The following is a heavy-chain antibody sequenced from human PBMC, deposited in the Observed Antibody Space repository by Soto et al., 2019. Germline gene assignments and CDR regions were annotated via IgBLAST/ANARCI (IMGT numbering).Heavy chain of an antibody. Sequence: ASVKFSCKASGYTFTNYAIHWVRQAPGQRLEWMGWINAGNGNTKYSQKFQGRVTITRDTSASTAYMELSSLRSEDTAVYYCARGWLQNWFDPWGQGTLVTVSS. CDR3: ARGWLQNWFDP. CDR1: GYTFTNYA. CDR2: INAGNGNT. D-gene: IGHD5-12*01. V-gene: IGHV1-3*01. J-gene: IGHJ5*02.